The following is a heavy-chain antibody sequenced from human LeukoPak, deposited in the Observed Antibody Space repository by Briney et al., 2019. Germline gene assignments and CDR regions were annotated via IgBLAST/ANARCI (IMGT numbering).Heavy chain of an antibody. V-gene: IGHV1-24*01. D-gene: IGHD6-19*01. CDR3: ATDGGIAVQKDAFDI. J-gene: IGHJ3*02. Sequence: ASVKVSCKVSGYTLTELSMHWVRQAPGKGLEWMGGFDPEDGETIYAQKFQGRVTMTEDTSTDTAYMELSSLRFEDTAVYYCATDGGIAVQKDAFDIWGQGTMVTVSS. CDR1: GYTLTELS. CDR2: FDPEDGET.